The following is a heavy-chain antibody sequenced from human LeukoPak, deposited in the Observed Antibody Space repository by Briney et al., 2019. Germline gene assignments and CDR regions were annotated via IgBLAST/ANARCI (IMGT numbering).Heavy chain of an antibody. V-gene: IGHV4-39*01. D-gene: IGHD3-3*01. CDR3: ARLPRYDFWS. CDR1: GDSISCTNFY. CDR2: IYYSGTT. Sequence: SETLSLTCTVFGDSISCTNFYWGWIRQPPGKGLEWIGSIYYSGTTNYNPSLKSRVTISVDTSKKQFSLKLRSVTAADTAVYYCARLPRYDFWSWGQGTLVTVSS. J-gene: IGHJ4*02.